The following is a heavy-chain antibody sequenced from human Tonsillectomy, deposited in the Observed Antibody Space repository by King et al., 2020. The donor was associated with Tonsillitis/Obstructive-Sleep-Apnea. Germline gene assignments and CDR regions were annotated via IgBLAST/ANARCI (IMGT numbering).Heavy chain of an antibody. V-gene: IGHV3-30*18. J-gene: IGHJ4*02. Sequence: VQLVESGGGVVQPGRSLRLSCAASGFTFSSYGMHWVRQAPGKGLEWVAVISNDGSNKYYADSVKGRFTISRDNSTNTLYLQMNSLRAEDTAVYYCAKDRGTMVRGVIIKPFDYWGQGTLVTVSS. CDR1: GFTFSSYG. CDR2: ISNDGSNK. D-gene: IGHD3-10*01. CDR3: AKDRGTMVRGVIIKPFDY.